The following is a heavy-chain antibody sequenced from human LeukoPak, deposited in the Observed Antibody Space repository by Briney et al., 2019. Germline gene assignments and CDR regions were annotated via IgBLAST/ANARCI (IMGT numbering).Heavy chain of an antibody. V-gene: IGHV1-2*06. CDR2: INPNSGGT. Sequence: ASVKVSCKASGYTFTGYYMHWVRQAPGQGLEWMGRINPNSGGTNYAQKFQGRVTMTRDTSISTAYMELSRLRSDDTAVYYCARVGTMVRGVPGVGFDYWGQGTLVTVSS. CDR3: ARVGTMVRGVPGVGFDY. J-gene: IGHJ4*02. CDR1: GYTFTGYY. D-gene: IGHD3-10*01.